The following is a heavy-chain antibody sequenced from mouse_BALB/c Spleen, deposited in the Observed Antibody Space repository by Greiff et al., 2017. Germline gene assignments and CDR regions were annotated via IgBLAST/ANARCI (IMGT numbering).Heavy chain of an antibody. V-gene: IGHV5-17*02. Sequence: DVMLVESGGGLVQPGGSRKLSCAASGFTFSSFGMHWVRQAPEKGLEWVAYISSGSSTIYYADTVKGRFTISRDNPKNTLFLQMTSLRSEDTAMYYCARYGKGAMDYWGQGTSVTVSS. CDR1: GFTFSSFG. CDR2: ISSGSSTI. J-gene: IGHJ4*01. CDR3: ARYGKGAMDY. D-gene: IGHD2-1*01.